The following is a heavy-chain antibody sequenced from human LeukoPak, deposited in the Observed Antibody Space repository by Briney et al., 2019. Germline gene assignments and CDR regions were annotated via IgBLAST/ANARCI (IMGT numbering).Heavy chain of an antibody. V-gene: IGHV3-23*01. CDR3: AKEDWIVGPKTGDDAFDI. J-gene: IGHJ3*02. D-gene: IGHD1-26*01. CDR1: GFTFINYA. Sequence: GGSLRLSCAASGFTFINYAISWVRQAPGKGLEWVSTISGSGDITYYADSVKGRFIISRDNSKNTLHVQMNSLRVEDTAVYYCAKEDWIVGPKTGDDAFDIWGQGTMVTVSS. CDR2: ISGSGDIT.